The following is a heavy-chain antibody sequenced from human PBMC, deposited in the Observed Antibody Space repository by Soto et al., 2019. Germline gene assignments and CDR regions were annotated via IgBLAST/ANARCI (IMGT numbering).Heavy chain of an antibody. Sequence: EVHLLESGGGLVQPGGSLRLSCTASGFTFSSYDMTWVRQAPGRGLEGVSGITASGGRTYYADSVKGRFTISRDNSMSTLYLQMNSLRAEDTAVYYCAKDTRYGDYVRWFDSWGQGTLVTVSS. CDR1: GFTFSSYD. CDR2: ITASGGRT. D-gene: IGHD4-17*01. V-gene: IGHV3-23*01. CDR3: AKDTRYGDYVRWFDS. J-gene: IGHJ5*01.